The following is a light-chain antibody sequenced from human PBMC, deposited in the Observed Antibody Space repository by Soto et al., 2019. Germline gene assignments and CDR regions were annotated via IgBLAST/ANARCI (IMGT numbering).Light chain of an antibody. CDR1: SSDVGIYNL. J-gene: IGLJ2*01. CDR2: EGN. V-gene: IGLV2-23*01. CDR3: CSYAGSRIVV. Sequence: QSALTQPASVSGSPGQSITISCTGTSSDVGIYNLVSWYQQHPGKAPKLMIYEGNKRPSGVSYRFSGSKSGNTASLTISGLQAEDEADYYCCSYAGSRIVVFGGGTKLTVL.